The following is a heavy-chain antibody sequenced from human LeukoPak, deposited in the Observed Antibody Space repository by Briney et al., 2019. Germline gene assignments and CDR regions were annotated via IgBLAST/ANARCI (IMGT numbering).Heavy chain of an antibody. CDR1: GDSVSSNTAA. J-gene: IGHJ3*02. Sequence: SQTLSLTCAISGDSVSSNTAAWNWIRQSPSRGLEWLGRTFYRSKWYDDYAPSVKSRLAINPDTSKNQFSLHLNSVTPEDTAVYYCAREVAGTWAFDIWGQGTMVTVSS. D-gene: IGHD6-19*01. V-gene: IGHV6-1*01. CDR3: AREVAGTWAFDI. CDR2: TFYRSKWYD.